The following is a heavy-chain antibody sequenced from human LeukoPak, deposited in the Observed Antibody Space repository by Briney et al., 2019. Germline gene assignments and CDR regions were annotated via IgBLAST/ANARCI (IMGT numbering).Heavy chain of an antibody. D-gene: IGHD3-10*01. CDR2: IYYSGST. V-gene: IGHV4-59*08. CDR3: ARHVLLWFGEPAFDI. Sequence: SETLSLTCTVSGGSISSYYWSWIRQPPGKGLEWIGYIYYSGSTNYNPSLKSRVTISVDTSKNQFSLKLSSVTAADTAVYYCARHVLLWFGEPAFDIWGQGTMVTVSS. CDR1: GGSISSYY. J-gene: IGHJ3*02.